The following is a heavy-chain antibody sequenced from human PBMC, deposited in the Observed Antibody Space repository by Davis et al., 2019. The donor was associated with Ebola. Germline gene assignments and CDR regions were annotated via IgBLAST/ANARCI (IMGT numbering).Heavy chain of an antibody. CDR2: ISSSSSTI. J-gene: IGHJ6*02. Sequence: GESLKISCAASGFTFSSYSMNWVRQAPGKGLEWVSYISSSSSTIYYSDSVKGRFTISRDNAKNSLYLQMNSLRDEDTAVYYCAKDGTIFGVVNHYYYYGMDVWGQETTVTVSS. D-gene: IGHD3-3*01. CDR3: AKDGTIFGVVNHYYYYGMDV. CDR1: GFTFSSYS. V-gene: IGHV3-48*02.